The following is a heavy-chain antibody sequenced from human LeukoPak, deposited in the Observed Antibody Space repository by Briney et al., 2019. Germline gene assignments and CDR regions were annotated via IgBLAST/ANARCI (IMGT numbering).Heavy chain of an antibody. D-gene: IGHD5-18*01. CDR2: IIPILGIA. J-gene: IGHJ6*02. CDR3: ARSLSSGYSYDYYYYGMDV. Sequence: SVTVSFKASGGTFSSYAISWVRQAPGQGVEWMGRIIPILGIANYAQKFQGRVTITADKSTSTAYMELSSLRSEDTAVYYCARSLSSGYSYDYYYYGMDVWGQGTTVTVSS. CDR1: GGTFSSYA. V-gene: IGHV1-69*10.